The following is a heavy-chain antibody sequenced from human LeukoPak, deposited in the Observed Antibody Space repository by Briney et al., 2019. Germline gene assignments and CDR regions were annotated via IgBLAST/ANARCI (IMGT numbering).Heavy chain of an antibody. D-gene: IGHD6-19*01. CDR3: ARGWEQWLIPFDY. Sequence: KPSETLSLTCTVSGGSISSYYWSWIRQPPGKGLEWIGYIYYSGSTNYNPSLKSRVTILVDTSKNQFSLKLSSVTAADTAVYYCARGWEQWLIPFDYWGQGTLVTVSS. CDR1: GGSISSYY. J-gene: IGHJ4*02. CDR2: IYYSGST. V-gene: IGHV4-59*01.